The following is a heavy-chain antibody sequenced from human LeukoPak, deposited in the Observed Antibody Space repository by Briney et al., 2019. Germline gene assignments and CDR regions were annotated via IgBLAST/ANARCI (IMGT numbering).Heavy chain of an antibody. CDR2: ISYDGSNK. CDR3: ASSYGDYVE. CDR1: GFTFSSYA. V-gene: IGHV3-30-3*01. D-gene: IGHD4-17*01. J-gene: IGHJ4*02. Sequence: GRSLRLSCAASGFTFSSYAMHWVRQAPGKGLEWVAVISYDGSNKYYADSVKGRFTISRDNAKNSLYLQMNSLRAEDTAVYYCASSYGDYVEWGQGTLVTVSS.